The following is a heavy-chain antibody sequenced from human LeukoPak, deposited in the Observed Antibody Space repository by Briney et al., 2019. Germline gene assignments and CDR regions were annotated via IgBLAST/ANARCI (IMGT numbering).Heavy chain of an antibody. CDR1: GSSISSSSHY. D-gene: IGHD3-22*01. V-gene: IGHV4-39*01. Sequence: PSETLSLTCTVSGSSISSSSHYWGWVRQPPGKGLEWIGSIYYSGSTYYNPSLKSRVTISVDTSKNQFSLKLSSVTAADTAVYYCARQKITTSEYWGQGTLVTVSS. CDR3: ARQKITTSEY. CDR2: IYYSGST. J-gene: IGHJ4*02.